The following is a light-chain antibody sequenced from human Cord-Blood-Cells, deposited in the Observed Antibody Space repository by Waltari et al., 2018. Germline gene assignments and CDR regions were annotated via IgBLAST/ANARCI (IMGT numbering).Light chain of an antibody. CDR2: ENN. Sequence: QSVLTPPPSVSAAPAQKVTIPCSGSSSNIGNHYVSCYQQLPGTAPKLLIYENNKRPSGIPDRFSGSKSGTSATLGITGLQTGDEADYYCGTWDSSLSAGVFGGGTKLTVL. V-gene: IGLV1-51*02. CDR1: SSNIGNHY. CDR3: GTWDSSLSAGV. J-gene: IGLJ3*02.